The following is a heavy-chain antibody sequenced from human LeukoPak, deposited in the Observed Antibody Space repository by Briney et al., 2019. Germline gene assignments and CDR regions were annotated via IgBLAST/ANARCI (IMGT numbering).Heavy chain of an antibody. CDR1: GGSISSYY. CDR2: IYYSGST. V-gene: IGHV4-59*01. CDR3: ARDQSDYDILTGYENWFDP. D-gene: IGHD3-9*01. J-gene: IGHJ5*02. Sequence: SETLSLTCTVSGGSISSYYWTWIRQPPGKGLEWIGYIYYSGSTNYNPSLKSRVTISVDTSKNQFSLKLSSVTAADMAVYYCARDQSDYDILTGYENWFDPWGQGTLVTVSS.